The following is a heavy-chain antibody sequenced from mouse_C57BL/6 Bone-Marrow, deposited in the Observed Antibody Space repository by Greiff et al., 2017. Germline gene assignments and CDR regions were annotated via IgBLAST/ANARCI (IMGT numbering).Heavy chain of an antibody. V-gene: IGHV1-81*01. J-gene: IGHJ4*01. CDR1: GYTFTSYG. CDR3: TQGAMDY. Sequence: QVQLKQSGAELARPGASVKLSCKASGYTFTSYGISWVKQRTGQGLEWIGEIYPRSGNTYYNEKFKGKATLTADKSSSTAYMELRSLTSEDSAVYYCTQGAMDYWGQGTSVTVSS. CDR2: IYPRSGNT.